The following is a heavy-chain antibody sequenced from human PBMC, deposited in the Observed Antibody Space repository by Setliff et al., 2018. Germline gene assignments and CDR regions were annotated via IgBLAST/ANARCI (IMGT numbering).Heavy chain of an antibody. CDR2: IYYSGST. Sequence: PSETLSLTCTVSGGSISSSSYYWGWIRQPPGKGLEWIGSIYYSGSTYYNPSLKSRVTISVDASKNQFSLKLSSVTAADTAVYYCATSGFCSAGSCYSFDDWGQGALVTVSS. V-gene: IGHV4-39*07. J-gene: IGHJ4*02. D-gene: IGHD6-19*01. CDR3: ATSGFCSAGSCYSFDD. CDR1: GGSISSSSYY.